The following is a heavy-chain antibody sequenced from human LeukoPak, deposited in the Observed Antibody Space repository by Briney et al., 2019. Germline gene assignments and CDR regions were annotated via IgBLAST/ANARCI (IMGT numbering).Heavy chain of an antibody. CDR1: GGTFSSYA. J-gene: IGHJ4*02. CDR3: AREYYYDSSGYLDY. Sequence: SVKVSCKASGGTFSSYAISWVRQAPGQGLEWMGRIIPILGIANYAQKFQGRVTITADKSTSTAYMELSSLRSEDTAVYYCAREYYYDSSGYLDYWGQGTLVTVSS. V-gene: IGHV1-69*04. CDR2: IIPILGIA. D-gene: IGHD3-22*01.